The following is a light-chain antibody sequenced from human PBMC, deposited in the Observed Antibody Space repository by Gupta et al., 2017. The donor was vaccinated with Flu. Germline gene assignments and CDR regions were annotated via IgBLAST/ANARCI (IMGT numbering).Light chain of an antibody. J-gene: IGLJ3*02. CDR3: ESADYSATSLV. CDR2: KDT. Sequence: SYVLTQPPSVSVSPGQTASITCSGNAFPIQYVLWYQQKPGQAPVLVIYKDTERSSGFPERFAGSTSGTTVTLTINGVQAEDEADYYCESADYSATSLVFGGGTKLT. V-gene: IGLV3-25*02. CDR1: AFPIQY.